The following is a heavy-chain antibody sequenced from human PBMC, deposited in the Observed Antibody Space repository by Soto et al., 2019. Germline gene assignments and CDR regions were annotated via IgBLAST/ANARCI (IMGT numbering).Heavy chain of an antibody. Sequence: GGSLRLSCAASGFTFSSYAMSWVRQAPGKGLEWVSAISGSGVSTYYADSVKGRFTISRDNSKNTLYLQMNSLRAEDTAVYYCAKDGDDYDSANDYWGQGTLVTVSS. CDR1: GFTFSSYA. CDR2: ISGSGVST. CDR3: AKDGDDYDSANDY. D-gene: IGHD3-22*01. J-gene: IGHJ4*02. V-gene: IGHV3-23*01.